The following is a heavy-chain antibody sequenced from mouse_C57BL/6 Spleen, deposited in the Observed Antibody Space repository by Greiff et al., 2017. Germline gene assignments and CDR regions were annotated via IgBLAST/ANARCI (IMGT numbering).Heavy chain of an antibody. D-gene: IGHD1-1*01. V-gene: IGHV7-3*01. J-gene: IGHJ1*03. Sequence: EVKLMESGGGLVQPGGSLSLSCAASGFTFTDYYMSWVRQPPGKALEWLGFIRNKANGYTTEYSASVKGRFTISRDNSQSILYLQRNALRAEDSATYYCARSTTVVSHWYFDVWGTGTTVTVSS. CDR1: GFTFTDYY. CDR3: ARSTTVVSHWYFDV. CDR2: IRNKANGYTT.